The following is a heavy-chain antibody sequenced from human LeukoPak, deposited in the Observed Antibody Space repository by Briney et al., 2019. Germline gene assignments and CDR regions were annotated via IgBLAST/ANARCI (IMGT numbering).Heavy chain of an antibody. V-gene: IGHV4-39*07. D-gene: IGHD6-13*01. Sequence: PSETLSLTCTASGGSISSSSYYWGWIRQPPGKGLEYIGSIYYSGSTFYNPSLKRRVTISIDTSKNQFSLKLSSVTAADTAVYYCARVCPSFSSWYFDYWGQGTLVTVSS. CDR1: GGSISSSSYY. CDR2: IYYSGST. J-gene: IGHJ4*02. CDR3: ARVCPSFSSWYFDY.